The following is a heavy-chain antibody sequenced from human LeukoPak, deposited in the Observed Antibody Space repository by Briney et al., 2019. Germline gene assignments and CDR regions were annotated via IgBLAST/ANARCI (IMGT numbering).Heavy chain of an antibody. CDR1: GGSISSGYY. CDR3: ARDSPYFDSSGFHAY. CDR2: IYHSGST. D-gene: IGHD3-22*01. V-gene: IGHV4-38-2*02. J-gene: IGHJ4*02. Sequence: PSETLSLTCAVSGGSISSGYYWGWIRQPPGKGLEWIGTIYHSGSTYYNPSLKSRVTISVDTSKNQFSLMLSSVTAADTAVYYCARDSPYFDSSGFHAYWGQGTLVTVSS.